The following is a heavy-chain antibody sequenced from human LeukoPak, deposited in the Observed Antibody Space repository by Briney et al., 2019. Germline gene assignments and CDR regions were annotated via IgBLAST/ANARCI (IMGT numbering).Heavy chain of an antibody. CDR3: ARAGFVGGFDY. CDR2: INHSGST. D-gene: IGHD3-10*01. J-gene: IGHJ4*02. CDR1: GGSISSSNYY. V-gene: IGHV4-39*07. Sequence: PSETLSLTCSVSGGSISSSNYYWGWIRQPPGKGLEWIGEINHSGSTNYNPSLKSRVTISVDTSKNQFSLKLSSVTAADTAVYYCARAGFVGGFDYWGQGTLVTISS.